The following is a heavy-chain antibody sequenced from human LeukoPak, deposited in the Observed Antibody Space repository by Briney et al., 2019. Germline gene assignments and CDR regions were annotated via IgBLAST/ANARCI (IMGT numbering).Heavy chain of an antibody. CDR2: IWYDGSNK. CDR1: GFTFSSYG. J-gene: IGHJ6*02. V-gene: IGHV3-33*01. D-gene: IGHD1-26*01. CDR3: ARERWELLVRSVDNYYGMDV. Sequence: GGSLRLSCAASGFTFSSYGMHWVRQAPGKGLEWVAVIWYDGSNKYYADSVKGRFTISRDNSKNTLYLQMNSLRAEDTAVYYCARERWELLVRSVDNYYGMDVWGQGTTVTVSS.